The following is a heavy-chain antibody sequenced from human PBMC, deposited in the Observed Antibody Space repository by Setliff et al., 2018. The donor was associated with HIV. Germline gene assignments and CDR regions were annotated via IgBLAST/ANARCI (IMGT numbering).Heavy chain of an antibody. D-gene: IGHD6-13*01. CDR3: ARIGSGWSVGWFDL. J-gene: IGHJ5*02. V-gene: IGHV4-38-2*01. CDR2: IDASANT. CDR1: GSSISSNYY. Sequence: SETLSLTCPVSGSSISSNYYWAWIRQAPGKGLEWIGCIDASANTYYIPSRKSRATISIDTSKNQLSLKLRSVTAADTAVYYCARIGSGWSVGWFDLWGQGTLVTVSS.